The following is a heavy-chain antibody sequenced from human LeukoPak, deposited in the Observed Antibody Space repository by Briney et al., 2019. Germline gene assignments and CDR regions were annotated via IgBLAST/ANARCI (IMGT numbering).Heavy chain of an antibody. V-gene: IGHV4-34*01. CDR1: GVSITNYY. Sequence: ASETLSLTCGVYGVSITNYYWAFIRQPPGKGLEWIGEINHSGRTNYNPSLKSRVSISVDTSKNQFSLNLTSVTAADTALYYCARGHLTGKVKIDFWGQGTLVTVAS. D-gene: IGHD3-9*01. J-gene: IGHJ4*02. CDR2: INHSGRT. CDR3: ARGHLTGKVKIDF.